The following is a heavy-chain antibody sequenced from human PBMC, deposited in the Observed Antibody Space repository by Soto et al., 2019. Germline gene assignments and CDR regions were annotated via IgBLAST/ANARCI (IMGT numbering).Heavy chain of an antibody. Sequence: PGESLKISCKGSGYSFTSYWIGWVRQMPGKGLEWMGTIYPGDSDTRYGPSFQGQVTISADKSISTAYLQWSSLKASDTAMYYCTRTLVGATTYYYYGMDVWGQGTTVTVSS. CDR2: IYPGDSDT. V-gene: IGHV5-51*01. D-gene: IGHD1-26*01. CDR3: TRTLVGATTYYYYGMDV. CDR1: GYSFTSYW. J-gene: IGHJ6*02.